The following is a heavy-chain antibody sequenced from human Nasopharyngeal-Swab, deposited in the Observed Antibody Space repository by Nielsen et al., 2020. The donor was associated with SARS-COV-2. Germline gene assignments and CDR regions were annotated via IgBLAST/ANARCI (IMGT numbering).Heavy chain of an antibody. V-gene: IGHV1-3*01. J-gene: IGHJ6*02. D-gene: IGHD6-13*01. CDR3: ARCKQQLVGDYYYYGMDV. Sequence: ASVKVSCKASGYTFTSYAMHWVRQAPGQRLEWMGWIHAGNGNTKYSQKFQGRVTITRDTSASTAYMELSSLRSDDTAVYYCARCKQQLVGDYYYYGMDVWGQGTTVTVSS. CDR1: GYTFTSYA. CDR2: IHAGNGNT.